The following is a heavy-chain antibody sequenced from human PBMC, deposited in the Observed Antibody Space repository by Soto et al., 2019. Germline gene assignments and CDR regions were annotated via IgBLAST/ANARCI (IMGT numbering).Heavy chain of an antibody. CDR1: GFTFSSYA. V-gene: IGHV3-23*01. J-gene: IGHJ5*02. CDR3: AKVRIQLWPRGGWFDP. Sequence: GSLRLSCAASGFTFSSYAMSWVRQAPGKGLEWVSAISGSGGSTYYADSVKGRFTISRDNSKNTLYLQMNSLRAEDTAVYYCAKVRIQLWPRGGWFDPWGQGTLVTVSS. D-gene: IGHD5-18*01. CDR2: ISGSGGST.